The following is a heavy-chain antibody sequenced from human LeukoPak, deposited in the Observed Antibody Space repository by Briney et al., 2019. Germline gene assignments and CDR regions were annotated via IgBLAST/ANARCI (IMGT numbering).Heavy chain of an antibody. CDR3: ARGALSSGYYYEMSNDY. D-gene: IGHD3-22*01. Sequence: SETLSLTCAVYGGSFSGYYWSWIRQPPGKGLEWIGEINHSGSTNYNPSLKSRVTISVDTSKNQFSLKLSSVTAADTAVYYCARGALSSGYYYEMSNDYWDQGTLVTVSS. J-gene: IGHJ4*02. V-gene: IGHV4-34*01. CDR2: INHSGST. CDR1: GGSFSGYY.